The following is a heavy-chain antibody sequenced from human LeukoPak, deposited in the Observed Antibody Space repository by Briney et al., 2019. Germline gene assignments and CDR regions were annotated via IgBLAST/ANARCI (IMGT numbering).Heavy chain of an antibody. CDR3: ARGITGGWYYYMDV. Sequence: SETLSLTCAVYGGSFSGYYWSWIRQPPGKGLEWIGEINHSGSTNYNPSLKSRVTISVDTSKNQFSLKLSSVTAADTAMYYCARGITGGWYYYMDVWGKGTTVTVSS. CDR1: GGSFSGYY. CDR2: INHSGST. V-gene: IGHV4-34*01. J-gene: IGHJ6*03. D-gene: IGHD3-16*01.